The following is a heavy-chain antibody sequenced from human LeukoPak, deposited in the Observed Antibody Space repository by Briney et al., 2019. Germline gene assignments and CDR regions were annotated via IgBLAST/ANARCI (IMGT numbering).Heavy chain of an antibody. D-gene: IGHD2-2*01. Sequence: GASVKVSCKASGYTFTASYIHWVRQAPGQGLEWMGWINPNSGGTNYAQKFQGRVTLTRDTSITTAYMELNRLRSDDTAVYYCAKARGLYCSSTSCYDCDVWGKGTTVTVSS. CDR3: AKARGLYCSSTSCYDCDV. J-gene: IGHJ6*04. V-gene: IGHV1-2*02. CDR2: INPNSGGT. CDR1: GYTFTASY.